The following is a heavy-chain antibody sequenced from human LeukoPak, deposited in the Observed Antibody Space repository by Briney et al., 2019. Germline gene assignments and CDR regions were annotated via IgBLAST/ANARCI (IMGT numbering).Heavy chain of an antibody. Sequence: ASVKVSCKASGYTFTSYGISWVRQAPGQGLEWMGWISAYNGNTNYAQKLQGRVTMTTDTSTSTAYMELRSLRSDDTAVYYCAIHYYDSSGYYPYFDYWGQGTLVTVSS. CDR1: GYTFTSYG. CDR3: AIHYYDSSGYYPYFDY. V-gene: IGHV1-18*01. D-gene: IGHD3-22*01. CDR2: ISAYNGNT. J-gene: IGHJ4*02.